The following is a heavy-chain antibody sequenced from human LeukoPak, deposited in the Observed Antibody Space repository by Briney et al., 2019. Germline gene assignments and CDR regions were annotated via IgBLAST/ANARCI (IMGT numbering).Heavy chain of an antibody. V-gene: IGHV4-34*01. J-gene: IGHJ5*02. CDR3: AGVRLAAASTRTTSNWFDP. Sequence: SETLSLTCAVYGGSFSGYYWSWIRQPPGKGLEWIGEINHSGSTNYNPSLKSRVTISVDTSKNQFSLKLSSVTAADTAVYYCAGVRLAAASTRTTSNWFDPWGQGTLVTVSS. CDR2: INHSGST. CDR1: GGSFSGYY. D-gene: IGHD6-13*01.